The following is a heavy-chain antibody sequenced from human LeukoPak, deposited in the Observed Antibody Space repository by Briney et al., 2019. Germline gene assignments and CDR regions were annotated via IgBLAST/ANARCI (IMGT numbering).Heavy chain of an antibody. CDR1: GYTFTSYY. CDR2: INPSGGST. J-gene: IGHJ6*03. CDR3: ARDPAIAAADAPYYYYYYMDV. V-gene: IGHV1-46*01. Sequence: ASVKVSCKASGYTFTSYYMHWVRQAPGQGLEWMGIINPSGGSTSYAQKFQGRVTMTRDMSTRTVYMELSSLRSEDTAVYYCARDPAIAAADAPYYYYYYMDVWGKGTTVTVSS. D-gene: IGHD6-13*01.